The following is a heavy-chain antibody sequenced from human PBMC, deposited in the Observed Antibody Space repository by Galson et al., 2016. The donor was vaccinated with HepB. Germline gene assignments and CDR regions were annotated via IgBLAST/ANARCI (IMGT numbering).Heavy chain of an antibody. J-gene: IGHJ4*02. D-gene: IGHD1-26*01. CDR3: ARDKAAVGWEQLGY. V-gene: IGHV3-30*04. Sequence: SLRLSCAASGFTFSNYAMHWVRQAPGKGLEWVAVISYDGSNRYYIDSVKGRFTISRDNSKNTLYLQMNSLRTEDTAVYYCARDKAAVGWEQLGYWGQGTPVTVSS. CDR2: ISYDGSNR. CDR1: GFTFSNYA.